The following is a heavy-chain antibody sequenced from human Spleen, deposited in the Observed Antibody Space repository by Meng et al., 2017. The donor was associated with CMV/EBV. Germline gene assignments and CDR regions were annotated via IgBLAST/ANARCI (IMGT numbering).Heavy chain of an antibody. CDR2: LIPILGII. V-gene: IGHV1-69*10. J-gene: IGHJ5*02. Sequence: FTTDVISGRYQAPGEGLERRGGLIPILGIITSAQKLQGRVTITANKSTSTVYMELSSLRSEDTAGYYCARYQSPTTGGIAVARGVFDPWGQGTLVTVSS. D-gene: IGHD6-19*01. CDR3: ARYQSPTTGGIAVARGVFDP. CDR1: FTTDV.